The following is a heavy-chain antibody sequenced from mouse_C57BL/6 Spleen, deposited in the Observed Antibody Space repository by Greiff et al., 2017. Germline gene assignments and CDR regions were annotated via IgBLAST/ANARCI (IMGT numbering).Heavy chain of an antibody. D-gene: IGHD1-1*01. Sequence: QVQLKQSGAELARPGASVKLSCKASGYTFTSYGISWVKQRTGQGLEWIGEIYPRSGNTYYNEKFKGKATLTADKSSSTAYMELRSLTSEDSAVYFCARRRFITTVVATNYYAMDYWGQGTSVTVSS. V-gene: IGHV1-81*01. CDR2: IYPRSGNT. CDR3: ARRRFITTVVATNYYAMDY. CDR1: GYTFTSYG. J-gene: IGHJ4*01.